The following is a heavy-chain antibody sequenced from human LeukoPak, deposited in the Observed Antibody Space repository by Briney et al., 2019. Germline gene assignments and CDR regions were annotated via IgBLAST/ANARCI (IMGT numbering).Heavy chain of an antibody. CDR1: KFTFSNYA. CDR3: AKRSNFWTGYLDY. V-gene: IGHV3-23*01. Sequence: GVSLRLSCTASKFTFSNYAMSWVRPAPGKGMEWDSVISGSGGSTYYADSVKGRFTISRDNSKDTLFLQMNSLRTEDTAVYYCAKRSNFWTGYLDYWGQGTLVTVSS. D-gene: IGHD3/OR15-3a*01. J-gene: IGHJ4*02. CDR2: ISGSGGST.